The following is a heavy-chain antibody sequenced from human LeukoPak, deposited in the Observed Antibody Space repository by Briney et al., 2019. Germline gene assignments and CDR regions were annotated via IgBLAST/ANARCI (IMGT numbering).Heavy chain of an antibody. CDR1: GFTFINAW. CDR3: TTVGTYYYGSGSYSGDSYYFDY. V-gene: IGHV3-15*01. CDR2: IKSKTDGGTT. Sequence: PGGSLRLSCAASGFTFINAWMTWVRQAPGKGLEWVARIKSKTDGGTTDYAAPVKGRFTISRDDSKNTLYLQMNSLKTEDTAVYYCTTVGTYYYGSGSYSGDSYYFDYWGQGTLVTVSS. D-gene: IGHD3-10*01. J-gene: IGHJ4*02.